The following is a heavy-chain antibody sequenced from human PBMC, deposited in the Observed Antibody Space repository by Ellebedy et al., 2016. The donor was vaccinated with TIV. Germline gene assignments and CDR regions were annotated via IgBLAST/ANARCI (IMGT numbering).Heavy chain of an antibody. D-gene: IGHD6-19*01. V-gene: IGHV3-7*01. CDR2: IKQDGSEK. Sequence: GESLKISCAASGFTFSNYWMNWVRQAPEKGLEWVANIKQDGSEKYYVDSVKGRFSISRDNTKNSLYLQMNSLTDEDTAVYYCARDQWLGRAYYFDSWGQGTLVTVSS. J-gene: IGHJ4*02. CDR1: GFTFSNYW. CDR3: ARDQWLGRAYYFDS.